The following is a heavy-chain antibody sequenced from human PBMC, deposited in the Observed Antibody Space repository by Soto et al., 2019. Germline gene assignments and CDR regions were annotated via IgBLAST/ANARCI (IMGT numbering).Heavy chain of an antibody. V-gene: IGHV1-18*01. CDR2: ISIEKGDT. J-gene: IGHJ2*01. CDR3: ARCYCSVGSCFTCWHFAL. D-gene: IGHD2-15*01. CDR1: GYSFDTFG. Sequence: QVQVVQSGAEVKKPGASVKVACKASGYSFDTFGMSWVRQAPGQGLEWMGWISIEKGDTKSAQKFQARVTMTPDTSPSTAYTELRSLTSAGTAVYYCARCYCSVGSCFTCWHFALWGRGTLVTVSS.